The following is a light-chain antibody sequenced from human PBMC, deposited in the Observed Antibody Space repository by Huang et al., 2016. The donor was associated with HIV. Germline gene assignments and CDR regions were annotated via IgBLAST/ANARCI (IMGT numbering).Light chain of an antibody. V-gene: IGKV2-28*01. Sequence: DIVMTQSPLSLPVTPGEPASISCRSSQSLLHSNGANYLDWYLQKPGQSPQLLISLSSNRAAGVPDRFSGSGSVTYFTLKISRGEAEDVGVYYCMQALQTPRTFGQGTRLEIK. CDR3: MQALQTPRT. CDR1: QSLLHSNGANY. CDR2: LSS. J-gene: IGKJ5*01.